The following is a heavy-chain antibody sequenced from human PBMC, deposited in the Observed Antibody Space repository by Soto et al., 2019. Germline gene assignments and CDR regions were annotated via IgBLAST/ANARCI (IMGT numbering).Heavy chain of an antibody. CDR2: IYHSGSA. CDR1: GDSISSGGYS. J-gene: IGHJ4*02. V-gene: IGHV4-30-2*01. CDR3: ARGRLLPAVNFGF. D-gene: IGHD2-2*01. Sequence: NPSETLSLTCAVSGDSISSGGYSWNWIRQPPGKGLEWIGYIYHSGSASYNPSLKSRVTISVDGSKNHFSLQLTSVTAADTAVYYCARGRLLPAVNFGFWGQGALVTVSS.